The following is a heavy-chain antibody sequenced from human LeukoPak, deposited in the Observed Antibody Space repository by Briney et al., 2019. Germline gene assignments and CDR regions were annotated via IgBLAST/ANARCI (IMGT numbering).Heavy chain of an antibody. CDR1: GFTFSDYY. Sequence: GGSLRLSCAASGFTFSDYYMSWIRQAPGKGLEWVSYISSSGSTIYYADSVKGRFTISRDNAKNSLYLQMNSLRAEDTAVYYCARDLYDSSGYYYVKAEDAFDIWGQGTMVTASS. V-gene: IGHV3-11*01. CDR2: ISSSGSTI. D-gene: IGHD3-22*01. CDR3: ARDLYDSSGYYYVKAEDAFDI. J-gene: IGHJ3*02.